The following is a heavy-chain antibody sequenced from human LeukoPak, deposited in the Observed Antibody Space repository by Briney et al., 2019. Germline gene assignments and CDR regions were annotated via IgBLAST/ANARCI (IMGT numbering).Heavy chain of an antibody. CDR2: IYYSGST. Sequence: SETQSLTCTVSGGSISSYYWSWIRQPPGKGLEWIGYIYYSGSTNYDPSLKSRVTISVDTSKNQFSLKLSSVTAADTAVYYCARARIVNAFDIWGQGTMVTVSS. CDR1: GGSISSYY. V-gene: IGHV4-59*01. D-gene: IGHD2-21*01. CDR3: ARARIVNAFDI. J-gene: IGHJ3*02.